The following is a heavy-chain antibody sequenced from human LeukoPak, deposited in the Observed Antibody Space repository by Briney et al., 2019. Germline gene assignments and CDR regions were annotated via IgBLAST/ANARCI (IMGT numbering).Heavy chain of an antibody. D-gene: IGHD3-22*01. CDR2: ISSSSSYI. J-gene: IGHJ4*02. V-gene: IGHV3-21*01. CDR3: ARGLLSYDSSGYYCFYY. CDR1: GYSISSGY. Sequence: ETLSLTCTVSGYSISSGYFWGWIRQTPGKGLEWVSSISSSSSYIYSADSVKGRFTISRDNAKNSLYLQMNSLRAEDTAVYYCARGLLSYDSSGYYCFYYWGQGTLVTVSS.